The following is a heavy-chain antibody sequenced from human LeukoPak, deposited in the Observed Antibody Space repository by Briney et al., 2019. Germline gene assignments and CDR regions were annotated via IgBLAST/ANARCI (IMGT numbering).Heavy chain of an antibody. CDR1: DDSLPTSY. V-gene: IGHV4-4*07. Sequence: SETLSLTRTVSDDSLPTSYWSWIRQSAGNRLEWIGGVSGSGGVLYNSSFRSRFTLPVDTSNNQFSLAVSGVTAADTAVYYCARGNGWKLHDYWGQGIQVTVSS. CDR2: VSGSGGV. D-gene: IGHD4-23*01. J-gene: IGHJ4*02. CDR3: ARGNGWKLHDY.